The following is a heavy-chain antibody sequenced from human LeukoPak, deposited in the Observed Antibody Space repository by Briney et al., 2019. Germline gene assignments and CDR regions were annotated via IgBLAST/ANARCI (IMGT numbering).Heavy chain of an antibody. D-gene: IGHD3-22*01. CDR3: ARGWDYYDSSGYSLGFDY. CDR1: GYTFTGYY. V-gene: IGHV1-2*02. CDR2: INPNSGGT. Sequence: ASVKVSCKASGYTFTGYYMHWVRQAPGQGLEWMGWINPNSGGTNYAQKFQGRVTMTRDTSISTAYMELSRLRSDDTAVYYCARGWDYYDSSGYSLGFDYWGQGTLVTVSS. J-gene: IGHJ4*02.